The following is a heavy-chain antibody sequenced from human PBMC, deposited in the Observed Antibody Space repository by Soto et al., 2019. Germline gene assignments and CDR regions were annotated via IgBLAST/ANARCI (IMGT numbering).Heavy chain of an antibody. CDR2: INGDGSRS. J-gene: IGHJ6*02. D-gene: IGHD3-10*01. CDR3: ARGMRGKYGMDV. V-gene: IGHV3-74*01. Sequence: EVQLVESGGGLVQPGGSLRLSCATSGFTFSDYWIHWVRQAPGKGLVWVSRINGDGSRSYYADSVKGRFTISRDNAENTVYLQMNSLSAEDTAVYFCARGMRGKYGMDVWGHGTTITVSS. CDR1: GFTFSDYW.